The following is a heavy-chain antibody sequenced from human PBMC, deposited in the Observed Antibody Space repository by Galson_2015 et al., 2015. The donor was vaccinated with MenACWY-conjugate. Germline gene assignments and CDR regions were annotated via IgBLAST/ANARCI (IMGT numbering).Heavy chain of an antibody. D-gene: IGHD7-27*01. V-gene: IGHV2-5*02. Sequence: PALVKPTQTLTLTCTFSGFSLSTNKMGVGWIRQPPGKALEWLALIYWDDEKHYNPSLKSRLTITKDTSKNQVVLTLTNMDPVDTETYYCAHRRHWGLREKPDAFDVWGQGTLVTVSS. CDR2: IYWDDEK. J-gene: IGHJ3*01. CDR1: GFSLSTNKMG. CDR3: AHRRHWGLREKPDAFDV.